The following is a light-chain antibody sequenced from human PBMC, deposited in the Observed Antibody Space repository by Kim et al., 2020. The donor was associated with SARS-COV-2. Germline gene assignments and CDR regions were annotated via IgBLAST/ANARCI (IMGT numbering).Light chain of an antibody. J-gene: IGKJ2*01. CDR3: QKYDSAPHT. CDR2: AAS. V-gene: IGKV1-27*01. Sequence: DIQMTQSPSSLSASVGDRVTVTCRASQGISHYLAWYQQKPGKVPKLLIFAASTLQSGVPSRFSGSGSGTDFTLTISSLQPEDVATYYCQKYDSAPHTFGQGTKVDI. CDR1: QGISHY.